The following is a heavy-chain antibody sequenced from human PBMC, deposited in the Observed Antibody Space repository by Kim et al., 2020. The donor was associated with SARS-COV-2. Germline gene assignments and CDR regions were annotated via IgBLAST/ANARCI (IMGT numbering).Heavy chain of an antibody. Sequence: GGSLRLSCAASGFTFSSYAMSWVRQAPGKGLEWVSAISGSGGSTYYADSVKGRFTISRDNSKNTLYLQMNSLRAEDTAVYYCAKTPDFYGSGPKEAFDYWGQGTLVTVSS. CDR3: AKTPDFYGSGPKEAFDY. J-gene: IGHJ4*02. CDR2: ISGSGGST. V-gene: IGHV3-23*01. D-gene: IGHD3-10*01. CDR1: GFTFSSYA.